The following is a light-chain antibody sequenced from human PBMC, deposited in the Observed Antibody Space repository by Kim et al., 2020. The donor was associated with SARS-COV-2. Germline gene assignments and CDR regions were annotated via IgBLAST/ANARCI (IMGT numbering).Light chain of an antibody. CDR3: QQYGSSPWA. Sequence: YPEERATLSCRASQSVSSSYLAWDQQKPGQAPRLLIYGASSRATGIPDRFSGSGSGTDFTLTISRLEPEDFAVYYCQQYGSSPWAFGQGTKVDIK. J-gene: IGKJ1*01. CDR1: QSVSSSY. CDR2: GAS. V-gene: IGKV3-20*01.